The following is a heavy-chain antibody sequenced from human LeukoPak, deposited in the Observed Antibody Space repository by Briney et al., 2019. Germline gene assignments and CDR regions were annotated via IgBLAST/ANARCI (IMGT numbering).Heavy chain of an antibody. CDR3: EKELRGYSYGEH. V-gene: IGHV3-30*18. Sequence: GGSLRLSCAASGFIFSNYGMHWVRQAPGKGLEWVAVISYDEGNKFYRDSVKGRFTISRDNSKNMLYLQINSLRAEDTAVYYCEKELRGYSYGEHWGQGILVTVSS. D-gene: IGHD5-18*01. CDR2: ISYDEGNK. J-gene: IGHJ1*01. CDR1: GFIFSNYG.